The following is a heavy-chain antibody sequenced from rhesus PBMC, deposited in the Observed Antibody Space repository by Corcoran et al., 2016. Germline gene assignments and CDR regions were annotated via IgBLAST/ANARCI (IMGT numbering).Heavy chain of an antibody. D-gene: IGHD2-27*01. CDR1: GGSISGYF. CDR2: IDGNSAST. J-gene: IGHJ4*01. V-gene: IGHV4-73*01. CDR3: ARGFTAGTFDY. Sequence: QVKLQQWGAGLVKTSETLSLTCAVSGGSISGYFWSWIRQPPGKRLEWIGNIDGNSASTNYNPSLKKRVTMSKDTSKNQFSLKLSSVTAADTAVYYCARGFTAGTFDYWGQGVLVTVSS.